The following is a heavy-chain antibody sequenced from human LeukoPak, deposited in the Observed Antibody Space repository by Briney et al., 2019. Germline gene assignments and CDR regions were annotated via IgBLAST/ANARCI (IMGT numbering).Heavy chain of an antibody. CDR3: ARQKSGAVAGYGGYFDY. V-gene: IGHV5-51*01. CDR1: GYTFTSYW. CDR2: IYPGDSDT. D-gene: IGHD4-23*01. Sequence: GESLKISCKGSGYTFTSYWVGWVRQMPGKGLEWMGIIYPGDSDTRYSPSFQGQVTISADKSISTAYLQWSGLKASDTAIYYCARQKSGAVAGYGGYFDYWGQGTLVTVSS. J-gene: IGHJ4*02.